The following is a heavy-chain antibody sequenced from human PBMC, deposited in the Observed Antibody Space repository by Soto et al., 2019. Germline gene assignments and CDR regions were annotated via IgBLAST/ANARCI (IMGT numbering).Heavy chain of an antibody. Sequence: HPGGSLRLSCAASGFTFSSYAMHWVRQAPGKGLEWVAVISYDGSNKYYADSVKGRFTISRDNSKNTLYLQMNSLRAEDTAVYYCASTTSYCTNGVCYNYYYGMDVWGQGPRSPSP. CDR1: GFTFSSYA. V-gene: IGHV3-30-3*01. J-gene: IGHJ6*02. D-gene: IGHD2-8*01. CDR2: ISYDGSNK. CDR3: ASTTSYCTNGVCYNYYYGMDV.